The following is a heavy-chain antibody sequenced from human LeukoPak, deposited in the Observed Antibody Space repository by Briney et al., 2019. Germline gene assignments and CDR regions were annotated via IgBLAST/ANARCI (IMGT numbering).Heavy chain of an antibody. D-gene: IGHD2-2*01. V-gene: IGHV1-18*01. CDR1: GYTFTSYG. J-gene: IGHJ4*02. Sequence: ASVKVSCKASGYTFTSYGISWVRQAPGQGLEWMGWISAYNGNTNYAQKLQGRVTMTTDTSTSTAYMELRSLRSDDTAVYYCARVLNPYCSGTSCYYLTFDYWGQGTLVTVSS. CDR2: ISAYNGNT. CDR3: ARVLNPYCSGTSCYYLTFDY.